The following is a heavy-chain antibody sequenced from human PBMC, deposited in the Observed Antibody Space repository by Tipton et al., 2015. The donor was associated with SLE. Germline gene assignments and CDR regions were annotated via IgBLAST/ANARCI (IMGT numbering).Heavy chain of an antibody. CDR1: GGSFSGYY. J-gene: IGHJ2*01. CDR2: INHSGST. CDR3: ARHGVRGHELWYFDL. Sequence: GLVKPSETLSLTCAVYGGSFSGYYWSWIRQPPGKGLEWIGEINHSGSTNYNPSLKSRVTISVDTSKNQFSLKLSSVTAADTAVYYCARHGVRGHELWYFDLCGRGTLVTVSS. V-gene: IGHV4-34*01. D-gene: IGHD3-10*01.